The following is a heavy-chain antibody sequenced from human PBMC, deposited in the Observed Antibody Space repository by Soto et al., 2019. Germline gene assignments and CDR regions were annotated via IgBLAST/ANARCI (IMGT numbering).Heavy chain of an antibody. CDR1: GGSISSSSYY. CDR3: ARVQHPAYLDY. CDR2: IYYSGST. Sequence: PSETLSLTCTVSGGSISSSSYYWGWIRQPPGKGLEWIGSIYYSGSTYYNPSLKSRITINPDTSKNQFSLHLSSVTPEDTAVYNCARVQHPAYLDYWGQGTPVTVSS. V-gene: IGHV4-39*01. J-gene: IGHJ4*02. D-gene: IGHD3-10*01.